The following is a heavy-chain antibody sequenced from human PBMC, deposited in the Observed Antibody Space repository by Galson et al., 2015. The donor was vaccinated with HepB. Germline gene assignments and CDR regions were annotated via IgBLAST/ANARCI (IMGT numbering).Heavy chain of an antibody. Sequence: SLRLSCAASGFSFSSYAMYWVRQAPGKGLEWVAIISYDGSNRYYPDSVKGRFTISRDNSKKTLYLQMNSLRAEDTAVYYCGRGGLRAVAGTKGDSWGQGTLVTVSS. CDR3: GRGGLRAVAGTKGDS. CDR1: GFSFSSYA. D-gene: IGHD6-19*01. CDR2: ISYDGSNR. V-gene: IGHV3-30-3*01. J-gene: IGHJ4*02.